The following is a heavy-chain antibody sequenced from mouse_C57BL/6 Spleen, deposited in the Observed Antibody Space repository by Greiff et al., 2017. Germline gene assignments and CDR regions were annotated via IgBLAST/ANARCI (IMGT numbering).Heavy chain of an antibody. D-gene: IGHD2-1*01. Sequence: EVQLQQSGPELVKPGASVKIPCKASGYTFTDYNMDWVKQSHGQSLEWIGDINPNNGGTIYNQKFKGKATLTVDKSSSTAYMELRSLTSEDTAVYYSSRKWTFYYGNYYAMDYWGQGTSVTVSS. CDR3: SRKWTFYYGNYYAMDY. CDR1: GYTFTDYN. CDR2: INPNNGGT. V-gene: IGHV1-18*01. J-gene: IGHJ4*01.